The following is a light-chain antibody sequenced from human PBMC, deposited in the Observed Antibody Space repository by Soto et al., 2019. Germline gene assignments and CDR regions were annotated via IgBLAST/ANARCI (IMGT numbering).Light chain of an antibody. CDR2: VVS. Sequence: QSALTQPASVSGSPGQSITISCTGTSSDVGSYNLVSWYQHHPGKAPQLMIFVVSKRPSGVSNRFSGSKSGNTASLTISGLQAEDEADYYCCSYAGDNYVSGAGTKVTVL. J-gene: IGLJ1*01. CDR3: CSYAGDNYV. CDR1: SSDVGSYNL. V-gene: IGLV2-23*02.